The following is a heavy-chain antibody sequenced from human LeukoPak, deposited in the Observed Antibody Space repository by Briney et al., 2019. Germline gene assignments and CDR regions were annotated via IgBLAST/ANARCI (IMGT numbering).Heavy chain of an antibody. CDR3: ARVGTYYRSLDS. CDR2: IYHSGGT. J-gene: IGHJ4*02. CDR1: GGSINDAS. Sequence: PSETLSLTCTVSGGSINDASWNWIRQPPGQGLEWIGCIYHSGGTNYNPSLKSRVSISLDTSKNQFSLKLSSVTAADTAVYYCARVGTYYRSLDSWGQGTLVTVSS. V-gene: IGHV4-59*01. D-gene: IGHD3-10*01.